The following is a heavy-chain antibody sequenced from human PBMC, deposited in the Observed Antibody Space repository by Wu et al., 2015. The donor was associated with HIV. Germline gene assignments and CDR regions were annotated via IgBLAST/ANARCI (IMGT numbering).Heavy chain of an antibody. CDR2: INPRSGDT. V-gene: IGHV1-2*02. CDR3: ARPGRKSCKLTNFSXPPRGNDAFDL. D-gene: IGHD2/OR15-2a*01. J-gene: IGHJ3*01. CDR1: GYTFVDYI. Sequence: QVQLVQSGAEVKKTGASVKVSCKVSGYTFVDYIVHWVRQAPGQGPEWMGWINPRSGDTKYAQKFQGRVTITKGHVRQQQPNMHWSRAEKSDETRPCYYCARPGRKSCKLTNFSXPPRGNDAFDLFGAKGHWSTVSS.